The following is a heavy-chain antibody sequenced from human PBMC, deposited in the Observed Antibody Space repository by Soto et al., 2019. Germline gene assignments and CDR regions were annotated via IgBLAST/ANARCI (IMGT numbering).Heavy chain of an antibody. CDR2: IYYSGST. CDR1: GGSISSYY. Sequence: QVQLQESGPGLVKPSETLSLTCTVSGGSISSYYWSWIRRRPGQGLEWIGYIYYSGSTNYNPSLTSPITLAADTSKNQFSLKLRSVTAADTDVYYCARRGGSPYYWGQGTLVTVSS. J-gene: IGHJ4*02. CDR3: ARRGGSPYY. V-gene: IGHV4-59*08. D-gene: IGHD1-26*01.